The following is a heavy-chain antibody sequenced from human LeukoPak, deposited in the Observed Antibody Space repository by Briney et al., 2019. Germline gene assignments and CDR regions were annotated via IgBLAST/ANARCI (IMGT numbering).Heavy chain of an antibody. CDR2: IYSGGTT. J-gene: IGHJ4*02. CDR1: GFTLISNY. D-gene: IGHD1-26*01. V-gene: IGHV3-53*01. Sequence: PGGPLRLSCAVSGFTLISNYMSWVRQAPGKGLEWVSTIYSGGTTYYADSVKGRFTISRDNSKNTLYLQMDSLRAEDTAVYYCAREIGGALHYFDYWGQGTLVTVSS. CDR3: AREIGGALHYFDY.